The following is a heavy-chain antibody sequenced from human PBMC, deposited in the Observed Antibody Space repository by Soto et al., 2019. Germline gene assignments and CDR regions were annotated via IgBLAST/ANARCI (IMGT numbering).Heavy chain of an antibody. J-gene: IGHJ5*02. D-gene: IGHD6-13*01. CDR2: IHSSGST. CDR3: ARDQGVAAAGITWFDP. CDR1: GASMNSYH. Sequence: ESLSLTCTVSGASMNSYHWSWIRQPAGKGLEWIGHIHSSGSTNYNPSLKSRVTMSVDTSKNQFSLRLMSLTAADTAVYYCARDQGVAAAGITWFDPWGQGSLVTVSS. V-gene: IGHV4-4*07.